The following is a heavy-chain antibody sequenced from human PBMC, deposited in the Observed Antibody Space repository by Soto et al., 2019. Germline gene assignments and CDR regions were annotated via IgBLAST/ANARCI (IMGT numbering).Heavy chain of an antibody. CDR2: IYWDDDK. J-gene: IGHJ6*02. Sequence: SGPTLVNPTQTLTLTCTFSGFSLSTSGVGVGWIRQPPGKALEWLALIYWDDDKRYSPSLRSRLTISKDTSKNQVVLTMTNMEPADAAKCSCIQRRRGGGFLKAGASHDYYGMDVWGQGTTVTVSS. CDR1: GFSLSTSGVG. CDR3: IQRRRGGGFLKAGASHDYYGMDV. V-gene: IGHV2-5*02. D-gene: IGHD2-15*01.